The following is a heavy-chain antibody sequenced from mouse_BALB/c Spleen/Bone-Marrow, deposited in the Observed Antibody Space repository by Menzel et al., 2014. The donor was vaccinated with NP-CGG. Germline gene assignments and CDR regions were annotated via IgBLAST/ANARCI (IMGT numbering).Heavy chain of an antibody. Sequence: VQLQQSGAELVKPGASVKLSCKASGYTFTNYFMYWVKQRPGRGLEWIGEINPNNGGTNFNENFKSKASLTLDKSSSTAYMQLSSLTSEDSAVYYCTRSGPGFAYWGHGTLVTVSA. V-gene: IGHV1S81*02. J-gene: IGHJ3*01. CDR1: GYTFTNYF. CDR2: INPNNGGT. CDR3: TRSGPGFAY.